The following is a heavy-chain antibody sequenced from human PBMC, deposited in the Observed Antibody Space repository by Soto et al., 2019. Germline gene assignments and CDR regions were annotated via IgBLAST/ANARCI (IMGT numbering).Heavy chain of an antibody. CDR3: ATSLWFGTQVEL. CDR2: ISRSGAT. J-gene: IGHJ5*02. D-gene: IGHD3-10*01. Sequence: QVQLQQWGAGLLKPSETLSLSCAVYGGYFNDNYYTWFRQPPGKGLEWIGEISRSGATKYIPSLKSRATISFDTSKKQVSLKVTSVTAADTAVYYCATSLWFGTQVELWGQGALVTVSS. CDR1: GGYFNDNY. V-gene: IGHV4-34*01.